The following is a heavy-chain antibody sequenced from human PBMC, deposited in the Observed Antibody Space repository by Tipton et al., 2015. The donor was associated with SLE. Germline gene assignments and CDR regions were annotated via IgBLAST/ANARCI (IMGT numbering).Heavy chain of an antibody. J-gene: IGHJ5*02. D-gene: IGHD6-19*01. Sequence: TLSLTCTVSGGSISSYYWSWIRQPPGKGLEWIGYIYTSGSTNYNPSLKSRVTISVDTSKNQFSLKLNSVTAADTAVYYCARGGGRIAVAGSGWFDPWGQGTLVTVSS. CDR1: GGSISSYY. CDR2: IYTSGST. CDR3: ARGGGRIAVAGSGWFDP. V-gene: IGHV4-4*09.